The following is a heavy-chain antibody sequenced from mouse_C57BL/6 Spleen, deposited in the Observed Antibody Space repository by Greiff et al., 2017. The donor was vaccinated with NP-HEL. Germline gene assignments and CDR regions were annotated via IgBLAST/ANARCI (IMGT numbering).Heavy chain of an antibody. D-gene: IGHD1-1*01. Sequence: VKLMESGAELVKPGASVKMSCKASGYTFTTYPIEWMKQNHGKSLEWIGNFHPYNDDTKYNEKFKGKATLTVEKSSSTVYLELSRLTSDDSAVYYCARRGYGSRGWYFDVWGTGTTVTVSS. CDR1: GYTFTTYP. CDR3: ARRGYGSRGWYFDV. J-gene: IGHJ1*03. V-gene: IGHV1-47*01. CDR2: FHPYNDDT.